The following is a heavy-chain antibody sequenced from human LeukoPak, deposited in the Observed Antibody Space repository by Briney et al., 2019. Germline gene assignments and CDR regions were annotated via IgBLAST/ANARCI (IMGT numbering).Heavy chain of an antibody. Sequence: ASVKVSCKASGGTFSSYAISWVRQAPGQGLEWMGIINPSGGSTSYAQKFQGRVTMTRDRSTSTVYMELSSLRSEDTAVYYCARRKGGTVHFDYWGQGTLVTVSS. V-gene: IGHV1-46*01. CDR3: ARRKGGTVHFDY. D-gene: IGHD2-15*01. J-gene: IGHJ4*02. CDR2: INPSGGST. CDR1: GGTFSSYA.